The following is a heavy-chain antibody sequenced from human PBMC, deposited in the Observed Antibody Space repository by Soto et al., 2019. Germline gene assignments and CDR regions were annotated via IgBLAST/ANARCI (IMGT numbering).Heavy chain of an antibody. D-gene: IGHD2-2*01. CDR2: IKQDGSEK. J-gene: IGHJ4*02. Sequence: PRLSCSASGFTFSTYWMSWVRQAPGKGLEWVANIKQDGSEKYYVDSVKGRFTISRDNAKNSLYLQMNSLRAEDTAVYYCARDSLGYCTSTSCYWSEDYWGQGTLVTVSS. V-gene: IGHV3-7*03. CDR1: GFTFSTYW. CDR3: ARDSLGYCTSTSCYWSEDY.